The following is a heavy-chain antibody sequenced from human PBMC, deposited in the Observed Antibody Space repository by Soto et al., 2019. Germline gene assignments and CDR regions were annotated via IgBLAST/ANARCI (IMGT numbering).Heavy chain of an antibody. V-gene: IGHV1-69*02. CDR3: ARSPKSTIHPSFNY. Sequence: SVKVSCKASGYTFTSYYMHWVRQAPGQGLEWMGRIIPSRGIANYAQKFQGRVTITADKSTSTAYMELRSLRSDDTAVYYCARSPKSTIHPSFNYWGQGTLVTVSS. J-gene: IGHJ4*02. D-gene: IGHD3-3*01. CDR2: IIPSRGIA. CDR1: GYTFTSYY.